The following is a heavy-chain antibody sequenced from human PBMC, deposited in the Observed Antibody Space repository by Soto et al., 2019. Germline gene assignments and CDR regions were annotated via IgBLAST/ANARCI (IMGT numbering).Heavy chain of an antibody. D-gene: IGHD1-1*01. J-gene: IGHJ4*02. V-gene: IGHV3-13*04. CDR2: IGTGGVT. Sequence: EVQLVESGGGLVQPGGSLRLSCAASGFTFSSYDMQWVRQTTGKGLEWVSAIGTGGVTYYPGSVKGRFTISRENAKNSLYLQMNSLRAGDTGVYYCARVSNGAPDYWGQGTLVTVSS. CDR1: GFTFSSYD. CDR3: ARVSNGAPDY.